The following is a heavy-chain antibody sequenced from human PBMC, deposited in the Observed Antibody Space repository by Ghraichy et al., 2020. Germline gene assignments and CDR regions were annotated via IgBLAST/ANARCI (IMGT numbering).Heavy chain of an antibody. CDR1: GGSISSGDKY. Sequence: SETLSLTCTVSGGSISSGDKYWSWIRQHPGKGLEWIGNIYYSGSAYYNPSLKSRLTISVDTSKNHFSLRLNSVTAADTAVYFCARCISTLGVDDRYFDLWGRGTLLTVSS. CDR3: ARCISTLGVDDRYFDL. CDR2: IYYSGSA. V-gene: IGHV4-31*03. D-gene: IGHD5/OR15-5a*01. J-gene: IGHJ2*01.